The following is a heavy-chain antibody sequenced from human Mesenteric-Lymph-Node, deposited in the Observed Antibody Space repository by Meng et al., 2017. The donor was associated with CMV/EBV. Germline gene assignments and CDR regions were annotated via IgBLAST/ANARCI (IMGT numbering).Heavy chain of an antibody. CDR3: AREAGGTDY. Sequence: GGSLRLSCAASGFSFSDSYMSWIRQAPGKGLEWISYISDGGSSIHYADSVKGRFTISRDDAKNSLYLQMDSLTVADTALYYCAREAGGTDYWGQGTLVPSPQ. J-gene: IGHJ4*02. D-gene: IGHD2-15*01. CDR2: ISDGGSSI. CDR1: GFSFSDSY. V-gene: IGHV3-11*04.